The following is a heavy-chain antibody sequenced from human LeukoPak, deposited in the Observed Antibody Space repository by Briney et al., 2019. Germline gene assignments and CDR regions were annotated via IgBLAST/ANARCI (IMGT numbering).Heavy chain of an antibody. V-gene: IGHV3-21*01. CDR2: ITSGSSYI. Sequence: GGSLRLSCAGSGVTFSGYSMNWVRQAPGKGLEWVSSITSGSSYIYYADSVKGRFTISRDNAKNSLYLQMNSLRAKDTAVYYCARRGGYTFDYWGQGTLVTVSS. J-gene: IGHJ4*02. D-gene: IGHD5-24*01. CDR1: GVTFSGYS. CDR3: ARRGGYTFDY.